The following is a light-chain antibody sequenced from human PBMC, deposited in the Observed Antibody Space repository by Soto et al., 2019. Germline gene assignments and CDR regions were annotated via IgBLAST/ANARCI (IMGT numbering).Light chain of an antibody. V-gene: IGLV1-40*01. CDR2: GNS. J-gene: IGLJ1*01. Sequence: VLTQPPSVSGAPGQRVTISCTGSSSNIGAGYDVHWYQQLPGTAPKLLIYGNSNRPSGVPDRFSGSKSGTSASLAITGLQAEDEADYYCQSYDSSLRVYVFGTGTKVTVL. CDR1: SSNIGAGYD. CDR3: QSYDSSLRVYV.